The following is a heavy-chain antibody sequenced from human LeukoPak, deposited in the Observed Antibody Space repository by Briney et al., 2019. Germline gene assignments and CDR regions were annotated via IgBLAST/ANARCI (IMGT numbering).Heavy chain of an antibody. CDR2: ISSSSSYI. J-gene: IGHJ4*02. CDR3: ASPLSYYDSSGYYYGDY. Sequence: PGGSLRLSCAASGFTFSSYSMNWVRQAPGKGLEWVSSISSSSSYIYYADSVKGRFTISRDNAKSSLYLQMNSLRAEDTAVYYCASPLSYYDSSGYYYGDYWGQGTLVTVSS. D-gene: IGHD3-22*01. V-gene: IGHV3-21*01. CDR1: GFTFSSYS.